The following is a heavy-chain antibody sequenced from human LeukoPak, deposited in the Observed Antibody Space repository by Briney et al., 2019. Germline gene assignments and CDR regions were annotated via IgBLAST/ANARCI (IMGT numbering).Heavy chain of an antibody. CDR2: MNPNSGNT. CDR1: GYTFTSYG. J-gene: IGHJ5*02. V-gene: IGHV1-8*02. D-gene: IGHD3-22*01. Sequence: ASVKVSCKASGYTFTSYGISWVRQATGQGLEWMGWMNPNSGNTGYAQKFQGRVTMTRNTSISTAYMELSSLRSEDTAVYYCARGLDYDSSGYYPRGFDPWGQGTLVTVSS. CDR3: ARGLDYDSSGYYPRGFDP.